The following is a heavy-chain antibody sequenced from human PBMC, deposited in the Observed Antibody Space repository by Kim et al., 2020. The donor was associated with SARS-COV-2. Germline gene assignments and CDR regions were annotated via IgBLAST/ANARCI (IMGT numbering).Heavy chain of an antibody. Sequence: ASVKVSCKASGYSFTSYAMNWVRQAPGHGLEGRGWINTNTGNSMYAQGFIGRFVFSLDTSVSTTYLQISSLKAEDTAVYYCARELVTASCNWFDPWGQGTLVTVSS. CDR2: INTNTGNS. CDR1: GYSFTSYA. CDR3: ARELVTASCNWFDP. J-gene: IGHJ5*02. D-gene: IGHD2-21*02. V-gene: IGHV7-4-1*02.